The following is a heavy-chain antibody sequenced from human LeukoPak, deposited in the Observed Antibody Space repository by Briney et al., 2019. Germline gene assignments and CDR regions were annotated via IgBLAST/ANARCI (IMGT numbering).Heavy chain of an antibody. CDR1: GGSFSGYY. CDR2: INHSGST. CDR3: ARQKGL. J-gene: IGHJ4*02. V-gene: IGHV4-34*01. Sequence: SETLSLTCAVYGGSFSGYYWSWIRQPPGKGLEWIGEINHSGSTNYNPSLKSRVTISVDTSKNQFSLKLSSVTAADTAVYYCARQKGLWGQGTLATVSS.